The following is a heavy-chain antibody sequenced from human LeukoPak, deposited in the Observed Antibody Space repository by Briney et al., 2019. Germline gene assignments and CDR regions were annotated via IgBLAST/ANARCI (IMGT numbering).Heavy chain of an antibody. CDR2: IWYDGSNK. CDR1: GFTFSSYG. J-gene: IGHJ3*02. CDR3: VFYYDSSGYYSLNDAFDI. V-gene: IGHV3-33*01. Sequence: GGSLRLSCAASGFTFSSYGMHWVRQAPGKGLEWVAVIWYDGSNKYYADSVKGRFTISRDNSKNTLYLQMDSLRAEDTAVYYCVFYYDSSGYYSLNDAFDIWGQGIMVTVSS. D-gene: IGHD3-22*01.